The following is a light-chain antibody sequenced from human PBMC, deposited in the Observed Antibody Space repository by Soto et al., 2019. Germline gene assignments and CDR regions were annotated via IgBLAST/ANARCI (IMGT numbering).Light chain of an antibody. CDR3: SSYKSSSTLYV. CDR1: SRDVGGYNY. J-gene: IGLJ1*01. V-gene: IGLV2-14*01. CDR2: EVS. Sequence: QSVLPQPSSVSGSPGQSITISCTGTSRDVGGYNYVSWYQQHPGKAPKLMIYEVSNRPSGVSNRFSGSKSGNTASLTISGLQAEDEADYSCSSYKSSSTLYVFGTGTNVTVL.